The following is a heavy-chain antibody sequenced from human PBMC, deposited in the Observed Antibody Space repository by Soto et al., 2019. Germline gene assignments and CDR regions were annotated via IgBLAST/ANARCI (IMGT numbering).Heavy chain of an antibody. CDR1: GYTFTNYA. CDR2: INAANGNT. Sequence: SVKVSCKASGYTFTNYAIHWVRQAPVQSLEWMGWINAANGNTKSSQKFRGRATLTTDTSASTAYMELSSLRSEDTAVYYCARRGITGTNYYYYGLDVWGQGTKVTVYS. D-gene: IGHD1-20*01. CDR3: ARRGITGTNYYYYGLDV. V-gene: IGHV1-3*01. J-gene: IGHJ6*02.